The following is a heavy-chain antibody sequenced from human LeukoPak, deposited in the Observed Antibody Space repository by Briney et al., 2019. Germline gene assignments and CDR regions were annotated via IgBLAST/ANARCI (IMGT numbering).Heavy chain of an antibody. CDR2: IYHSGST. CDR1: GYSISSGYY. D-gene: IGHD1-1*01. Sequence: SETLSLTRTVSGYSISSGYYWGWIRPPPGKGLEWIGSIYHSGSTYYNPSLKSRVTISVDTSKNQFSLKLSSVTAADTAVYYCARAKTTVDAFDIWGQGTMVTVSS. J-gene: IGHJ3*02. CDR3: ARAKTTVDAFDI. V-gene: IGHV4-38-2*02.